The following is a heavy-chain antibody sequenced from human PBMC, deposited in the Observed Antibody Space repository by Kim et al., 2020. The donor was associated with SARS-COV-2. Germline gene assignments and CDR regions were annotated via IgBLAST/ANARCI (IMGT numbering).Heavy chain of an antibody. CDR2: INHSGST. CDR1: GGSFSGYY. V-gene: IGHV4-34*01. CDR3: ARGAGMRTMVRGVRTDWFDP. Sequence: SETLSLTCAVYGGSFSGYYWSWIRQPPGKGLEWIGEINHSGSTNYNPSLKSRVTISVDTSKNQFSLKLSSVTAADTAVYYCARGAGMRTMVRGVRTDWFDPWGQGTLVTVSS. D-gene: IGHD3-10*01. J-gene: IGHJ5*02.